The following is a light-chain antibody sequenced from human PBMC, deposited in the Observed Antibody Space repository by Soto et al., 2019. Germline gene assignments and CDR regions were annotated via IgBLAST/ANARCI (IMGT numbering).Light chain of an antibody. Sequence: QSALTQPASVSGSPGQSITISCTGTSSDVGGYNYVSWYQQHPGKAPKLMIYDVSNRPSGVSNRFSGSKSGNTASLNISGLQAEDEADYYCSSYTSSSTFYVFGTGTKLTVL. CDR1: SSDVGGYNY. CDR2: DVS. J-gene: IGLJ1*01. CDR3: SSYTSSSTFYV. V-gene: IGLV2-14*01.